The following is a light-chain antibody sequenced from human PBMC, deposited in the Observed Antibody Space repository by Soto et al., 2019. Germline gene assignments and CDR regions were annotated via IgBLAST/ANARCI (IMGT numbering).Light chain of an antibody. V-gene: IGKV3-11*01. Sequence: EIVLTQSPATLSLSPGEGATLSCRASQSVKRRLGWYQQKPGQAPTLLIYDASNRATGIPARFSGSGSDTDFTLTISSLEPEAFAIYYCQQRDDWPLTFGGGTRVEIK. CDR2: DAS. CDR1: QSVKRR. CDR3: QQRDDWPLT. J-gene: IGKJ4*01.